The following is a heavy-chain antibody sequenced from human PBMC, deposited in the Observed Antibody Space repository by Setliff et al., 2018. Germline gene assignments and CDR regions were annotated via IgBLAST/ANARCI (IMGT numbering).Heavy chain of an antibody. J-gene: IGHJ4*02. D-gene: IGHD7-27*01. CDR3: AKFGPLDLTGDWAFDN. V-gene: IGHV4-34*01. Sequence: SETLSLTCAVYGGSFSTYYWSWIRQPPGKGLEWIGEISHSGSTNYNPSLKSRVTMSVDTSKNQFSLKLSSVTAADTAVYYCAKFGPLDLTGDWAFDNWGQGTLVTVSS. CDR1: GGSFSTYY. CDR2: ISHSGST.